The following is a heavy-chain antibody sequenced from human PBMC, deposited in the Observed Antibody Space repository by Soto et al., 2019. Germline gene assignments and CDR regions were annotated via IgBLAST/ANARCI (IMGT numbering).Heavy chain of an antibody. CDR2: ISGSGGST. Sequence: PGGSLRLSCAASGFTFSSYAMSWVRQAPGKGLEWVSAISGSGGSTYYADSVKGRFTISRDNSKNTLYLQMNSLRAEDTAVYYCAKDISLVYYDSSGYPDYWGQGTMVTVSS. CDR1: GFTFSSYA. V-gene: IGHV3-23*01. CDR3: AKDISLVYYDSSGYPDY. J-gene: IGHJ4*02. D-gene: IGHD3-22*01.